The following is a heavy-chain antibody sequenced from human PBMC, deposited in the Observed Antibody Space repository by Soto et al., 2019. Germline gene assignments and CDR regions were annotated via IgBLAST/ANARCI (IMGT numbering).Heavy chain of an antibody. J-gene: IGHJ4*02. V-gene: IGHV1-69*13. CDR3: ARGSYCSGGSCLDY. D-gene: IGHD2-15*01. Sequence: ASVKVSCKASGGTFSSYAISWVRQAPGQGLEWMGGIIPIFGTANYAQKFQGRVTITADESTSTAYMELSSLRSEDTAVYHCARGSYCSGGSCLDYWGQGTLVTVSS. CDR1: GGTFSSYA. CDR2: IIPIFGTA.